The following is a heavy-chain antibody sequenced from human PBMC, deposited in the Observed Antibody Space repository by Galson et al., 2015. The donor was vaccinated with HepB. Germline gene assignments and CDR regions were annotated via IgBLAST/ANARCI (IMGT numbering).Heavy chain of an antibody. CDR3: ARHELAAAELSDAFDI. CDR1: GYSFTSYW. V-gene: IGHV5-10-1*01. D-gene: IGHD6-13*01. CDR2: IDPSDSYT. J-gene: IGHJ3*02. Sequence: SGAEVKKPGESLKISCKGSGYSFTSYWIGWVRQMPGKGLEWMGRIDPSDSYTNYSPSFQGHVTISADKSISTAYLQWSSLKASDTAMYYCARHELAAAELSDAFDIWGQGTMVTVSS.